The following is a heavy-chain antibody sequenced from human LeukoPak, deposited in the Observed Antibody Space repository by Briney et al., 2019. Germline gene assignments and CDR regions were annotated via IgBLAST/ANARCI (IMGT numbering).Heavy chain of an antibody. J-gene: IGHJ3*02. Sequence: ASVKVFCKVSGYTLTELSMHWVRQAPGKGLEWMGGFDPEDGETIYAQKFQGRVTITADESTSTAYMELSSLRSEDTAVYYCARGAGGIDAFDIWGQGTMVTVSS. V-gene: IGHV1-24*01. CDR1: GYTLTELS. CDR3: ARGAGGIDAFDI. D-gene: IGHD1-26*01. CDR2: FDPEDGET.